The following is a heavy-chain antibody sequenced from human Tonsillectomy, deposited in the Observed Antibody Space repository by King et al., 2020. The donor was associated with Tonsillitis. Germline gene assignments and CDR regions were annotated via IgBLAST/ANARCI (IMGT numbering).Heavy chain of an antibody. Sequence: VQLVESGGGLVQPGGSLRLSCAASGFTVSSNYMSWVRQAPGKGLEWVSVIYSGGTAYYADSVKGRFTISRHNSKNTLYLQMNSLRADDTAVYYCARRNYGDYVGSDHWYFDLWGRGTLVSVSS. CDR1: GFTVSSNY. CDR3: ARRNYGDYVGSDHWYFDL. CDR2: IYSGGTA. J-gene: IGHJ2*01. V-gene: IGHV3-53*04. D-gene: IGHD4-17*01.